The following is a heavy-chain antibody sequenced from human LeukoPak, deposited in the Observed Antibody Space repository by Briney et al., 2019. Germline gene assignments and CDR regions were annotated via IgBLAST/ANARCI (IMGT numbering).Heavy chain of an antibody. D-gene: IGHD3-9*01. J-gene: IGHJ4*02. V-gene: IGHV3-30*02. CDR1: GFTFSSYG. Sequence: GGSLRLSCAASGFTFSSYGMHWVRQGPGKGLEWVAFIRYDGSNKYYADSVKGRFTISRDNSKNTLYLQMNSLRAEDTAVYYCAKDGGGGGLRYFDCPDYWGQGTLVTVSS. CDR2: IRYDGSNK. CDR3: AKDGGGGGLRYFDCPDY.